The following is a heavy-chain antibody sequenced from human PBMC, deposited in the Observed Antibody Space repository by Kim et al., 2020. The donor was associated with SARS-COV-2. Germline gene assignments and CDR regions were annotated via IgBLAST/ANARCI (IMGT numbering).Heavy chain of an antibody. Sequence: KFQGRVTITADESTSTAYMELSSLRSEDTAVYYCARDFGIVGLYSGSFDPWGQGTLVTVSS. J-gene: IGHJ5*02. V-gene: IGHV1-69*01. CDR3: ARDFGIVGLYSGSFDP. D-gene: IGHD1-26*01.